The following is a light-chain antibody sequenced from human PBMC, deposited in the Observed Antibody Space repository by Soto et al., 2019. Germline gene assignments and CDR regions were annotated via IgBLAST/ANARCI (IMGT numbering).Light chain of an antibody. J-gene: IGKJ1*01. Sequence: ETVLTQSPGTLSLSPGERATLSCRASQSVSSNYLAWYQQKPGQAPRLLIYGASSRAAGIPDRFRGSGSGTDFTLTISRLEPEDFAVYYCQHFGSSPPWPFGQGTKVDIK. CDR1: QSVSSNY. V-gene: IGKV3-20*01. CDR2: GAS. CDR3: QHFGSSPPWP.